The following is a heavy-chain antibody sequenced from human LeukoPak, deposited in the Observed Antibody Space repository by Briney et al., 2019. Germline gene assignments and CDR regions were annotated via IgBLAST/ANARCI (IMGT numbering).Heavy chain of an antibody. V-gene: IGHV1-69*04. CDR2: IIPILGIA. Sequence: ASVKVSCKASGGTFSSYAISWVRQAPGQGLEWMGRIIPILGIANYAQKFQGRVTITADTSTSTAYMELRSLISDDTALYYCARDFCSGGSCYHSLGYWGQGALITVSS. CDR1: GGTFSSYA. J-gene: IGHJ4*02. CDR3: ARDFCSGGSCYHSLGY. D-gene: IGHD2-15*01.